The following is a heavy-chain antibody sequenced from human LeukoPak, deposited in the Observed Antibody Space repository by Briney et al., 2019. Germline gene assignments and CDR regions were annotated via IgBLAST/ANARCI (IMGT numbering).Heavy chain of an antibody. V-gene: IGHV3-11*01. CDR1: GFTFSDYN. D-gene: IGHD3-16*02. CDR2: ISRSGSTK. Sequence: KSGGSLRLSCAASGFTFSDYNMRWIRQAPGKGLEWVSSISRSGSTKYYADSVKGRFTISRDNAKNSLFLQMNSLRAEDTAVYYCARDFVFYDYVWGSYRSSQTPDYWGQGTLVTVSS. CDR3: ARDFVFYDYVWGSYRSSQTPDY. J-gene: IGHJ4*02.